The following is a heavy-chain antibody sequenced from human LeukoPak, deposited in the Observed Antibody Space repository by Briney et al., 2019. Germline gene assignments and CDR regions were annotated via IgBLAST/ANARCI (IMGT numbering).Heavy chain of an antibody. CDR1: GFTLDDYA. CDR3: AKDFGGAAAGTGGVFDY. V-gene: IGHV3-9*01. CDR2: ISWNSGSI. Sequence: PGGSLRLSCAASGFTLDDYAMHWVRQAPGKGLEWVSGISWNSGSIGYADSVKGRFTISRDNAKNSLYLQMNSLRAEDTALYYCAKDFGGAAAGTGGVFDYWGQGTLVTVSS. J-gene: IGHJ4*02. D-gene: IGHD6-13*01.